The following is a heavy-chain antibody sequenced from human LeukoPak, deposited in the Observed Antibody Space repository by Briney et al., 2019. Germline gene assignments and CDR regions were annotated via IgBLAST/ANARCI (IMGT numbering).Heavy chain of an antibody. J-gene: IGHJ6*03. D-gene: IGHD2-15*01. CDR2: IYYSGST. CDR1: GGSISSYC. V-gene: IGHV4-59*01. Sequence: TSETLSLTCTVSGGSISSYCWSWIRQPPGKGLEWIGYIYYSGSTNYNPSLKSRVTISVDTSKNQFSLKLSSVTAADTAVYYCARDKLLACMDVWGKGTTVTVSS. CDR3: ARDKLLACMDV.